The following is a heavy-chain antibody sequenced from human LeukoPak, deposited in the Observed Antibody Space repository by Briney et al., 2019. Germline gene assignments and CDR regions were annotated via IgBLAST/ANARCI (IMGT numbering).Heavy chain of an antibody. CDR1: GFTFSDYW. J-gene: IGHJ4*02. CDR2: INGDGSDT. D-gene: IGHD2-21*01. Sequence: GGSLRLSCVASGFTFSDYWMHWVRQAPGKGLVWFSHINGDGSDTNYADSVKGRFTISRDNAKNTLYLQMNSLRADDTAVYYCARESNSPDYWGQGTLVTVSS. V-gene: IGHV3-74*01. CDR3: ARESNSPDY.